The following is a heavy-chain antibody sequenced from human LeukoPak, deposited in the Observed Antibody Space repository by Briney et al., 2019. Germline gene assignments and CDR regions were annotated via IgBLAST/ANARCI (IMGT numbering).Heavy chain of an antibody. Sequence: SGSLSLTCAVYGGSFSGYYWSWIRQAPGKGLEWIGEINDSGSTTYITSLKSRVTISVDTSKKQFSLKVNSVTAAEKAVYYCARGGINSNYFDSWGQGTLVTVSS. D-gene: IGHD4-11*01. CDR2: INDSGST. CDR3: ARGGINSNYFDS. V-gene: IGHV4-34*01. J-gene: IGHJ4*02. CDR1: GGSFSGYY.